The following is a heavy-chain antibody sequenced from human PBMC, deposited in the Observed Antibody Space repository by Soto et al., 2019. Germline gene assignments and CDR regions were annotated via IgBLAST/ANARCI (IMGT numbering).Heavy chain of an antibody. CDR1: GFPFSFYS. D-gene: IGHD1-1*01. CDR2: ITSTSSAI. J-gene: IGHJ4*02. CDR3: ARDGKGAAYTHGPYYFDY. V-gene: IGHV3-48*02. Sequence: GGSLRLSCAASGFPFSFYSMNWVRQAPGKGLEWISYITSTSSAINYADSVRGRFTISRDNAMRSLFLHMNSLRDEDTAVYYCARDGKGAAYTHGPYYFDYWAQGALVPVSS.